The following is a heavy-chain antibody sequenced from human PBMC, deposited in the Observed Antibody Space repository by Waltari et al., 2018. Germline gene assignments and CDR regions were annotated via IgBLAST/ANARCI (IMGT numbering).Heavy chain of an antibody. CDR3: VRLEDCTGPGGNCYSGAPFAVDV. D-gene: IGHD2-8*02. J-gene: IGHJ6*02. CDR2: INHRPNS. V-gene: IGHV4-34*01. Sequence: QVHLQQWGAGLLRPSETLSLICAVYGGSLRGFYWGWIRQPPGKGLEWVGEINHRPNSNYNPSLRSRVHISIDTSQNQFSLQLTSVTAADTGVYYCVRLEDCTGPGGNCYSGAPFAVDVWGQGTTVTVPS. CDR1: GGSLRGFY.